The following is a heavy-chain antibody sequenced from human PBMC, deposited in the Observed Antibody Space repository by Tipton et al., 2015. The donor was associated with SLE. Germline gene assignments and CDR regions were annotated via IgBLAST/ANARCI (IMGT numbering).Heavy chain of an antibody. J-gene: IGHJ4*02. CDR3: ARQEVGAAAFDY. V-gene: IGHV1-69*05. CDR1: GGTFSSYA. CDR2: IIPLFGTA. Sequence: QLVQSGAEVKKPGSSVKVSCKASGGTFSSYAISWVRQAPGQGLEWMGGIIPLFGTANYAQKLQGRVTITTDESTSTAYMELNSLTSEDTAMYYCARQEVGAAAFDYWGQGTLVTVTS. D-gene: IGHD1-26*01.